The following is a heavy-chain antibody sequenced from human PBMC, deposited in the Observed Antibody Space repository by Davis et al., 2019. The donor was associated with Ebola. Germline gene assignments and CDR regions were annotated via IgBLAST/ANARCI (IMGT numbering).Heavy chain of an antibody. CDR1: GGSISSYY. CDR3: ARDGVHYYDSSGYYGVGHWFDP. V-gene: IGHV4-59*01. CDR2: IYYSGST. J-gene: IGHJ5*02. D-gene: IGHD3-22*01. Sequence: SETLSLTCTVSGGSISSYYWSWIRQPPGKGLEWIGYIYYSGSTNYNPSLKSRVTISVDPSKNQFSLKLSSVTAADTAVYYCARDGVHYYDSSGYYGVGHWFDPWGQGTLVTVSS.